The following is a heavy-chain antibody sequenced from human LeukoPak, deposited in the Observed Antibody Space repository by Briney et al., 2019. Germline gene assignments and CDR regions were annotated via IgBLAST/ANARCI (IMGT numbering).Heavy chain of an antibody. J-gene: IGHJ4*01. V-gene: IGHV3-23*01. CDR3: AKGIYSSGWSYFDY. CDR2: LSGSRITT. Sequence: HAGGSLRLSSAASGFTFSNSAMSWVRQAPGKGLEWVSTLSGSRITTYYADYVKGRFTISRDNSKNTLYLQMNSLRAEDTAVYYCAKGIYSSGWSYFDYWGHGTLVTVSS. D-gene: IGHD6-19*01. CDR1: GFTFSNSA.